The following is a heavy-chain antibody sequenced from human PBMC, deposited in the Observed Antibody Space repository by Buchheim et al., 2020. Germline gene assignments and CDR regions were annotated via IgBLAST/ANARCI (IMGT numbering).Heavy chain of an antibody. CDR3: ATPGWGYSNY. CDR1: GFTFISYG. Sequence: QVQLVESGGGVVQPGRSLRLSCAASGFTFISYGMHWVRQAPGKGLEWVAVISYDGSNKYYADSVKGRFTISRDNSKNTLYLQMNSLRAEDTAVYYCATPGWGYSNYWRQGTL. CDR2: ISYDGSNK. V-gene: IGHV3-30*03. D-gene: IGHD3-22*01. J-gene: IGHJ4*02.